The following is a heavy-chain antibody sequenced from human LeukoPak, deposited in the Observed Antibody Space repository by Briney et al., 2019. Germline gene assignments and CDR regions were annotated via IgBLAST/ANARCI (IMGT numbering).Heavy chain of an antibody. V-gene: IGHV3-74*03. CDR2: ISTDGSST. CDR3: AKIKPPYPGATNGYFDL. CDR1: GFTFSNYW. Sequence: PGGSLRLSCAASGFTFSNYWMHWVRQAPGKGLVWVSRISTDGSSTTYADSVKGRFTISRDNAKNSLYLQMNSLRAEDTALYYCAKIKPPYPGATNGYFDLWGRGTLVTVSS. J-gene: IGHJ2*01. D-gene: IGHD1-26*01.